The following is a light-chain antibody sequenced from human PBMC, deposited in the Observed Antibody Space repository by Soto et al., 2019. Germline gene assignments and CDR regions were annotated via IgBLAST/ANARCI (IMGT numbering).Light chain of an antibody. Sequence: DIQMTQSPSSLSASVGDRVTITCQASQKINNYLNRYQQKPGRAPKLLIYDASNWEAGVPSRVRGSVSGTDFTFTISRLQPEDIATYYCQQYENLPTFGPGTRLENK. J-gene: IGKJ5*01. V-gene: IGKV1-33*01. CDR1: QKINNY. CDR3: QQYENLPT. CDR2: DAS.